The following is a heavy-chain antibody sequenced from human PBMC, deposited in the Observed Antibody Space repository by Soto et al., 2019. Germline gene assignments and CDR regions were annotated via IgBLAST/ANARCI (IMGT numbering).Heavy chain of an antibody. V-gene: IGHV1-46*01. CDR1: GYTFTNYY. CDR2: INPGAGSA. Sequence: ASVKVSCKASGYTFTNYYMHWVRQAPGQGLEWMGVINPGAGSASYAQKLHGRVTITADESARTSYMELRSLKSQDTAVYYCVRDSGAKLSSSWGQGTLVTVSS. D-gene: IGHD6-13*01. J-gene: IGHJ4*02. CDR3: VRDSGAKLSSS.